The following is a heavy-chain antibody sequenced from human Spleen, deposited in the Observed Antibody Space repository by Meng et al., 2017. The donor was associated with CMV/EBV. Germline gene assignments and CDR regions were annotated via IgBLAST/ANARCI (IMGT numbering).Heavy chain of an antibody. J-gene: IGHJ4*02. Sequence: ASGYIFSTDWIASVRQMPGKGLEWMGFVYPGDSDTRYSPSVQGQVTISADKSISTAYLQWSSLKASDTAMYYCARMRCDGDCFFDYWGQGKLVTVSS. CDR1: GYIFSTDW. D-gene: IGHD2-21*01. CDR3: ARMRCDGDCFFDY. CDR2: VYPGDSDT. V-gene: IGHV5-51*01.